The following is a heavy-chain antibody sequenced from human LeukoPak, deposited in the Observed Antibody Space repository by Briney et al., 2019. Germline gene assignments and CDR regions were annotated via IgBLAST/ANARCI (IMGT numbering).Heavy chain of an antibody. CDR3: VTDQTGRHPYFFDY. V-gene: IGHV3-7*01. CDR2: IKQDGSEK. CDR1: GFTFSSYW. J-gene: IGHJ4*02. Sequence: GGSLRLSCAASGFTFSSYWMRWVRQAPGKGLEWVANIKQDGSEKYYVDSVKGRFTIYRDNAKTSLYLQMNNLSVADTAVYYCVTDQTGRHPYFFDYWGQGTLVTVSS. D-gene: IGHD3-10*01.